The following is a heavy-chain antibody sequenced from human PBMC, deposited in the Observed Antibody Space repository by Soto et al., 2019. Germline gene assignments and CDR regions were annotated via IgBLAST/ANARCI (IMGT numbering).Heavy chain of an antibody. V-gene: IGHV7-4-1*01. J-gene: IGHJ4*02. CDR2: INPNTGKP. CDR1: GYNFNSHS. CDR3: ARDRASGSVDY. D-gene: IGHD1-26*01. Sequence: QVQLVQSGSESMQPGASVKVSCKGSGYNFNSHSITWLRQAPGQGLEWMGWINPNTGKPTYEQGFTGRFVFSVDTSVSTVYLQIFSLKADDSAVYYCARDRASGSVDYWGQGTLVTVSS.